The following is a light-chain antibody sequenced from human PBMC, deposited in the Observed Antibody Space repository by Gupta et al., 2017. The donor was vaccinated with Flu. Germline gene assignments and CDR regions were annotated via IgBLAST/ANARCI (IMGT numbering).Light chain of an antibody. CDR2: QDT. V-gene: IGLV3-1*01. Sequence: SYELTQPASVSVSPGQIARITCSGDKLGDKYASWFQQKPGQSPVLVIYQDTRRPAGIPERFSGSNSGTTATLTISGTQPMDEDDYYCQTWDSSTGVFGGGTKLTVL. CDR1: KLGDKY. J-gene: IGLJ3*02. CDR3: QTWDSSTGV.